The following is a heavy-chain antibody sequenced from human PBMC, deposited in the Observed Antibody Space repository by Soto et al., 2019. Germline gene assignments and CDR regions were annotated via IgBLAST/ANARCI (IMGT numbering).Heavy chain of an antibody. V-gene: IGHV1-18*04. CDR2: ISAYNGNT. CDR1: GYTFTSYG. D-gene: IGHD2-2*01. CDR3: AQPVGYCSGTTCRYGMDV. J-gene: IGHJ6*02. Sequence: ASVKVSCKASGYTFTSYGITWVRQAPGQGLEWMGWISAYNGNTNYAQNLQGRVTMTTDTSTSTAYMELRSLTSDDTAVYYCAQPVGYCSGTTCRYGMDVWGQGTTVTVSS.